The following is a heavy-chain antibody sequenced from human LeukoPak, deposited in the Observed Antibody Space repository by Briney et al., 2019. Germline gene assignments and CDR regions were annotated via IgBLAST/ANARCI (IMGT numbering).Heavy chain of an antibody. CDR3: AKDRGSYGDYAVFDF. V-gene: IGHV3-23*01. D-gene: IGHD4-17*01. J-gene: IGHJ4*02. CDR2: LSASGGNT. Sequence: GGSLRLSCAAYGFTFSRYAMSWVRQAPAKGLEWVSSLSASGGNTYYADSVKGRFTISRDNSKDTLDLQMNSLRAEDTAIYYCAKDRGSYGDYAVFDFWGQGTLVTVSS. CDR1: GFTFSRYA.